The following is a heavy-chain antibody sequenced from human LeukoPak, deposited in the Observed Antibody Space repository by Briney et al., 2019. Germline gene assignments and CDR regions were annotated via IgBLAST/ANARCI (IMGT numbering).Heavy chain of an antibody. D-gene: IGHD3-3*01. CDR1: GYTFTSYA. CDR2: INAGNGNT. CDR3: ARGGITIFGVVIIRDYYGMDV. Sequence: GASVKVSCKASGYTFTSYALHWVRQAPGQRLEWMGWINAGNGNTKYSQKFQGRVTITRDTSASTAYMELNSLRSEDTAVYYCARGGITIFGVVIIRDYYGMDVWGQGTTVTVSS. V-gene: IGHV1-3*01. J-gene: IGHJ6*02.